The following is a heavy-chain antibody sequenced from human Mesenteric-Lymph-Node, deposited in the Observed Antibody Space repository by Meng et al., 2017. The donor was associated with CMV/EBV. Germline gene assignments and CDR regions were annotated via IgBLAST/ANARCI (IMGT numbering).Heavy chain of an antibody. J-gene: IGHJ4*02. V-gene: IGHV3-66*01. CDR2: IYRGDNT. Sequence: GNLVESGGGLVQPGGSLRLSCAASGFNVRDKYMSWVRQAPGKGLEWVCIIYRGDNTYYIDSVKDRFTVSRDNSKNTMYLQMNSLRVEDTAVYYCTGDLVSNPNLDYWGQGTLVTVSS. CDR1: GFNVRDKY. D-gene: IGHD3-10*01. CDR3: TGDLVSNPNLDY.